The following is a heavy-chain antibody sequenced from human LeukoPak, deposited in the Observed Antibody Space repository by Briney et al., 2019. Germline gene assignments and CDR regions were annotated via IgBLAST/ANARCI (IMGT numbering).Heavy chain of an antibody. D-gene: IGHD6-19*01. Sequence: GASVKVSCKASGGTFSSYAISWVRQAPGQGLEWMGGIIPIFGTANYAQKFQGRVTITTDESTSTAYMELSSLRSEDTAVYYCAREWGIAEAGHPYYYYYMDVWGKGTTVTVSS. V-gene: IGHV1-69*05. CDR2: IIPIFGTA. J-gene: IGHJ6*03. CDR1: GGTFSSYA. CDR3: AREWGIAEAGHPYYYYYMDV.